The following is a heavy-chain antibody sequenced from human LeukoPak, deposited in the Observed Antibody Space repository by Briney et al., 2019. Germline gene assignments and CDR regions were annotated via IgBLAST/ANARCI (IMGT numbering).Heavy chain of an antibody. J-gene: IGHJ4*02. CDR2: FYSASNT. CDR1: GITVSSNY. D-gene: IGHD5-18*01. CDR3: ARDPRGNSRGYHYFDY. Sequence: GGSLRLSCAASGITVSSNYMSWVRQVPGKGLEWVSVFYSASNTYYADSVKGRFTISRDNSKNTLYLQMNSLRGEDTAVYHCARDPRGNSRGYHYFDYWGQGTLVTVSS. V-gene: IGHV3-66*01.